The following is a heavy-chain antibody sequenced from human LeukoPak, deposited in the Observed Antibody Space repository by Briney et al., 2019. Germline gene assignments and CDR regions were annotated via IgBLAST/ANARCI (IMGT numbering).Heavy chain of an antibody. D-gene: IGHD5-18*01. CDR3: ARGGGYSYGSSVPAYYYYYGMDV. Sequence: ASVKVSCKASGYAFTSYYMHWVRQAPGQGLEWMGIINPSGGSTSYAQKLQGRVTMTRDTSTSTVYMELSSLRSEDTAVYYCARGGGYSYGSSVPAYYYYYGMDVWGQGTTVTVSS. V-gene: IGHV1-46*01. CDR1: GYAFTSYY. J-gene: IGHJ6*02. CDR2: INPSGGST.